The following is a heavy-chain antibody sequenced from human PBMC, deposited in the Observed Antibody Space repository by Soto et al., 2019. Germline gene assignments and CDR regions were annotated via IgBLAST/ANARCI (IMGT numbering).Heavy chain of an antibody. Sequence: GGSLRLSCAASGFTLSSYAMHWARQAPGKGLEWVAVISYDGSNKYYADSVKGRFTISRDNSKNTLYLQMNSLRAEDTAVYYCAIAISYYDGSGYYPLALWGQGTLVTVSS. V-gene: IGHV3-30-3*01. J-gene: IGHJ4*02. CDR1: GFTLSSYA. CDR3: AIAISYYDGSGYYPLAL. D-gene: IGHD3-22*01. CDR2: ISYDGSNK.